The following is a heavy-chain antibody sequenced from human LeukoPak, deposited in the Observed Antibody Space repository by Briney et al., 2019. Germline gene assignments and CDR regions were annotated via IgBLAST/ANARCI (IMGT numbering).Heavy chain of an antibody. V-gene: IGHV3-30*18. J-gene: IGHJ5*02. CDR2: ISYDGSNK. Sequence: PGGSLRLSCAASGFTFSSYGMHWVRQVPGKGLEWVAVISYDGSNKYYADSVKGRFTISRDNSKNTLYLQMNSLRAEDTAVYYCANEFYRWGQGTLVTVSS. D-gene: IGHD3-3*01. CDR3: ANEFYR. CDR1: GFTFSSYG.